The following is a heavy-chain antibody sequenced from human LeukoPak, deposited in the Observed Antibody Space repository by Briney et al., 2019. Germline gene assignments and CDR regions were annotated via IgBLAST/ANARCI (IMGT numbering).Heavy chain of an antibody. Sequence: SVKVSCKASGGTFSSYAISWVRQAPGQGLEWMGGIIPIFGTANYAQKFQGRVTITADEFTSTAYMELSSLRSEDTAVYYCARMSRPYYYYYGMDVWGQGTTVNVSS. D-gene: IGHD5/OR15-5a*01. CDR1: GGTFSSYA. CDR2: IIPIFGTA. CDR3: ARMSRPYYYYYGMDV. V-gene: IGHV1-69*13. J-gene: IGHJ6*02.